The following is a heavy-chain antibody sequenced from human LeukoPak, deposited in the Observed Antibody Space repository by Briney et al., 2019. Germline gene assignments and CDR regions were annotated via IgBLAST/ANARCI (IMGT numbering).Heavy chain of an antibody. CDR2: IKSKTDGETT. CDR1: GFTFTNAW. CDR3: TTDLGTYYHGSQRLIPIDY. V-gene: IGHV3-15*01. Sequence: GGSLRLSCVDSGFTFTNAWMSWVRQAPGKGLEWIGRIKSKTDGETTNYAAPVRGRFTISRDDSKIAVYLQMNSLKIEDTAVYYCTTDLGTYYHGSQRLIPIDYWGQGTLVTVSS. J-gene: IGHJ4*02. D-gene: IGHD3-10*01.